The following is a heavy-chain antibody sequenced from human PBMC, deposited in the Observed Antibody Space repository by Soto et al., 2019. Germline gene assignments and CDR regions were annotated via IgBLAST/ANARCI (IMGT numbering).Heavy chain of an antibody. Sequence: PGESLKISCKSSGYSFTSYWIGWVRQMPGKGLEWLGIIYPVDSDTRYSPSFQGHVTISADKSISTAYLQWSSLKASDTAMYYCARQSDYYYDMDVWGEETTVTLS. J-gene: IGHJ6*02. V-gene: IGHV5-51*01. CDR2: IYPVDSDT. CDR3: ARQSDYYYDMDV. CDR1: GYSFTSYW.